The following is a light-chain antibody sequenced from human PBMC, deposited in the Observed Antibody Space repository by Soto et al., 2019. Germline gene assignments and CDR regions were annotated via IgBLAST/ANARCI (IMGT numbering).Light chain of an antibody. Sequence: DIVMTQSPASLAVSLGERATINCESSQSILYSSNNKNYLTWYQHKPGQPPKLLIYWASTRESGVPDRFSGSGSGTDFTLTISSLQAEDVAVYYCQQYYSTPITFGQGTRLEIK. CDR3: QQYYSTPIT. J-gene: IGKJ5*01. V-gene: IGKV4-1*01. CDR1: QSILYSSNNKNY. CDR2: WAS.